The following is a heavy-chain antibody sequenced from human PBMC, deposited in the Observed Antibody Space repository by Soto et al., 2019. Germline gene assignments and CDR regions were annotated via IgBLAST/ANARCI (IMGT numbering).Heavy chain of an antibody. CDR1: GFTFSSYV. CDR3: ARDPYY. V-gene: IGHV3-66*01. CDR2: IYSGGST. Sequence: GGSLRLSCVASGFTFSSYVIHWVRQAPGKGLEWVSVIYSGGSTYYADSVKGRFTISRDNSKNTLYLQMNSLRAEDTAVYYCARDPYYWGQGTLVTVSS. J-gene: IGHJ4*02.